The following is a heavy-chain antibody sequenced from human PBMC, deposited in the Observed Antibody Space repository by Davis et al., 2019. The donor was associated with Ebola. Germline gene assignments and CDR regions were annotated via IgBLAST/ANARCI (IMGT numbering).Heavy chain of an antibody. CDR1: GFTVSSIY. J-gene: IGHJ4*02. D-gene: IGHD3-10*01. V-gene: IGHV3-53*01. CDR2: IYSAGNT. CDR3: ARGITMVRGLDY. Sequence: PGGSLRLSCAASGFTVSSIYMTWVRQAPGKGLEWVSTIYSAGNTYYADSVKGRFTISRDNSKNTLYLQMNSLRAEDTAVYYCARGITMVRGLDYWGQGTLVTVSS.